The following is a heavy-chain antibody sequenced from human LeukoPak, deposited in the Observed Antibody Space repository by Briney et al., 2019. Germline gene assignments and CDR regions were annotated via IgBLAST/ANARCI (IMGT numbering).Heavy chain of an antibody. V-gene: IGHV4-30-2*01. CDR1: GGSISSGGYS. D-gene: IGHD3-10*01. J-gene: IGHJ5*02. Sequence: SSETLSLTCAVSGGSISSGGYSWSWIRQPPGKGLEWIGYIYHSGSTYYNPTLKSPVTISVDRSKNQFSLKLSSVTAADTAVYYCARALVLWFGELSWFDPWGQGTLVTVSS. CDR2: IYHSGST. CDR3: ARALVLWFGELSWFDP.